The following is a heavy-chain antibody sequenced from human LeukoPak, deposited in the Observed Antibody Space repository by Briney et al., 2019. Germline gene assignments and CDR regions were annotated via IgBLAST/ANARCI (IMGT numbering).Heavy chain of an antibody. J-gene: IGHJ4*02. Sequence: ASVKVSCKASGYTFTGYYMHWVRQAPGQGLEWMGRINPNSGGTNYAQKFQGSVTMTRDTSISTAYMELSRLRSDDTAVYYCARDGTGYCSGGSCYSGASFDYWGQGTLVTVSS. V-gene: IGHV1-2*06. CDR1: GYTFTGYY. D-gene: IGHD2-15*01. CDR2: INPNSGGT. CDR3: ARDGTGYCSGGSCYSGASFDY.